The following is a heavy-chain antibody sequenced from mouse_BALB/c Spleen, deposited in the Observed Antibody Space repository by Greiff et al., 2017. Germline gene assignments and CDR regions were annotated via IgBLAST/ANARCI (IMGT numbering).Heavy chain of an antibody. CDR2: IYPGNSDT. CDR1: GYTFTSYW. J-gene: IGHJ2*01. D-gene: IGHD1-1*01. V-gene: IGHV1-5*01. Sequence: DVQLQESGTVLARPGASVKMSCKASGYTFTSYWMHWVKQRPGQGLEWIGAIYPGNSDTSYNQKFKGKAKLTAVTSTSTAYMELSSLTNEDSAVYYCTRGEFITTVVAPYYWGQGTTLTVSS. CDR3: TRGEFITTVVAPYY.